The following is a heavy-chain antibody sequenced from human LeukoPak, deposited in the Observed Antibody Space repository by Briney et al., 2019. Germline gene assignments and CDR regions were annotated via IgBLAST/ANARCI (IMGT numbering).Heavy chain of an antibody. V-gene: IGHV5-51*01. CDR1: GYRFTSYW. CDR2: IYPGDSGT. CDR3: ARQSSGWYNWFDP. Sequence: GESLKISCKGSGYRFTSYWIGWVRQTPGKGLEWMGIIYPGDSGTRYSPSFQGQVTISVDKSISTAYLQWSSLNASDTAMYYCARQSSGWYNWFDPWGQGTLVTVSS. J-gene: IGHJ5*02. D-gene: IGHD6-19*01.